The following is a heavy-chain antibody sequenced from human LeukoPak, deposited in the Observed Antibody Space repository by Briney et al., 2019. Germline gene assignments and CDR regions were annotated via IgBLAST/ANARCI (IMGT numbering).Heavy chain of an antibody. CDR2: IYQSGST. CDR3: ARDVGDSGGYYFDY. V-gene: IGHV4-4*02. D-gene: IGHD3-22*01. CDR1: GFTFSSYAM. J-gene: IGHJ4*02. Sequence: GSLRLSCTASGFTFSSYAMNWVRQPPGKGLEWIGQIYQSGSTNYNPSLKSRVTISVDKSKNQFSLKLSSVTAADTAIYYCARDVGDSGGYYFDYWGQGTLVTVSS.